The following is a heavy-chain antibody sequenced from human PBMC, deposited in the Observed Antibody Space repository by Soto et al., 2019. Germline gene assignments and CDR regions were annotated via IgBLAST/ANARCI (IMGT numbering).Heavy chain of an antibody. CDR1: GYTFINYG. CDR3: TTENTGTRPTVALDF. V-gene: IGHV1-18*04. J-gene: IGHJ4*02. Sequence: QVQLMQSGGEVKKPRASVKVSCKTSGYTFINYGITWVRQAPGQGLEWMGWISTFNGNTNYAQKFQGRVTMTRDTSTTTAYMELRTLRSDDTAMYYCTTENTGTRPTVALDFWGQGTLVTVSS. CDR2: ISTFNGNT. D-gene: IGHD6-19*01.